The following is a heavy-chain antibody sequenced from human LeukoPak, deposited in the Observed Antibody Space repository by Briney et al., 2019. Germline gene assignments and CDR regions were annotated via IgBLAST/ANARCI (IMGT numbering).Heavy chain of an antibody. D-gene: IGHD6-13*01. CDR2: INHSGST. Sequence: SETLSLTCAVYGGSFSGYYWSWIRQSPGKGLEWIGEINHSGSTNYNPSLKSRVTISVDTSKNQFSLKLSSVTAADTAVYYCAREGSSWYWGTATRGWYFDLWGRGTLVTVSS. CDR1: GGSFSGYY. CDR3: AREGSSWYWGTATRGWYFDL. J-gene: IGHJ2*01. V-gene: IGHV4-34*01.